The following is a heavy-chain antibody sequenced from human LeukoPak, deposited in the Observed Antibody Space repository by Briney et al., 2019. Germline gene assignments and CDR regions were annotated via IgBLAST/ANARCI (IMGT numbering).Heavy chain of an antibody. CDR3: AKGGAVSSKSITMVRGTRRYYYYMDV. J-gene: IGHJ6*03. CDR2: MSDSGTNT. D-gene: IGHD3-10*01. Sequence: GGSLRLSCAASGFTFSTYGMSWVRQAPGKGLEWVSGMSDSGTNTYYADSVKGRFTISRDNSKNTLYLQMNSLRAEDTAVYYCAKGGAVSSKSITMVRGTRRYYYYMDVWGKGTTVTISS. CDR1: GFTFSTYG. V-gene: IGHV3-23*01.